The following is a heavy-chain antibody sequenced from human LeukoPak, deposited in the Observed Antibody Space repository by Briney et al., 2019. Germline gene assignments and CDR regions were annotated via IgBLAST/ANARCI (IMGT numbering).Heavy chain of an antibody. D-gene: IGHD6-19*01. Sequence: SETLSLTCTVSGGSISSYYWNWIRQPPGKGLEWIGNIYYSGSTNYNPSLKSRVTISVDTSKNQFSLKLSSVTAADTAVYYCARVTAVAEGDAFDIWGQGTMVTVSS. CDR2: IYYSGST. J-gene: IGHJ3*02. CDR3: ARVTAVAEGDAFDI. V-gene: IGHV4-59*08. CDR1: GGSISSYY.